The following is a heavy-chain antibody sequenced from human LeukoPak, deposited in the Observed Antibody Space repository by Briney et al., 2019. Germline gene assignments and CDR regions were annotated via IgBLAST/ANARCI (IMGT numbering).Heavy chain of an antibody. J-gene: IGHJ4*02. CDR3: ARDLSGLDY. CDR2: INPNSGGT. V-gene: IGHV1-2*02. CDR1: GYTFTSYD. Sequence: ASVKVYCTASGYTFTSYDIDWVRQAPGQGLEWMGWINPNSGGTNYAQKFQGRVTTTRDTSISTAYMELSRLRSDDTAVYYCARDLSGLDYWGQGTLVTVSS. D-gene: IGHD1-26*01.